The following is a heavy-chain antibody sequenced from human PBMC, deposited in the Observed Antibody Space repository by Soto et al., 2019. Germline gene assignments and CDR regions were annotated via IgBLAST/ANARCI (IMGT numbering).Heavy chain of an antibody. CDR3: ARAPSDYPYYYYYYMDV. CDR2: IYYSGST. Sequence: SETLSLTCRVSGGSISGGGYYWSWIRQHPGKGLEWIGYIYYSGSTYYNPSLKSRVTISVDTSKNQFSLKLSSVTAADTAVYYCARAPSDYPYYYYYYMDVWGKGTTVTVSS. V-gene: IGHV4-31*03. D-gene: IGHD4-17*01. CDR1: GGSISGGGYY. J-gene: IGHJ6*03.